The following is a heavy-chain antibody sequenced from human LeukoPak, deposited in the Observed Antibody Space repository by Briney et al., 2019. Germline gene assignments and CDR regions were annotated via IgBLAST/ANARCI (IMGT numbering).Heavy chain of an antibody. V-gene: IGHV3-30*03. J-gene: IGHJ3*02. Sequence: GGSLRLSCAASGFTFSSYGMHWVRQAPGKGLEWVAVISYDGSNKYYADSVKGRFTISRDSSKNTIYLQMNSLRAEDTAVYYCARATVGGTGTFDIWGQGTMVTVSS. CDR2: ISYDGSNK. D-gene: IGHD3/OR15-3a*01. CDR1: GFTFSSYG. CDR3: ARATVGGTGTFDI.